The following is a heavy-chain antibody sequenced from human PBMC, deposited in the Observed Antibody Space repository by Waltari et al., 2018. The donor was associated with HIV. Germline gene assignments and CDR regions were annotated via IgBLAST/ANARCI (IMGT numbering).Heavy chain of an antibody. CDR2: FYSGGSA. D-gene: IGHD6-19*01. Sequence: EVQLVESGGGLIQPGGSLRLSCAASGFTVSSNSMSWVRQAPGKGLEWVSVFYSGGSAYSVDSVKGRFTISRDNSKNTLHLQMKRLRTEDTAVYYCARVKAYSSGWFDYWGQGTLVTVSS. V-gene: IGHV3-53*01. CDR1: GFTVSSNS. CDR3: ARVKAYSSGWFDY. J-gene: IGHJ5*01.